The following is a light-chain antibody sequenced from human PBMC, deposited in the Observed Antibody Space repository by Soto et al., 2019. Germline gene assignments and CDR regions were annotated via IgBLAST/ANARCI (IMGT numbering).Light chain of an antibody. J-gene: IGLJ2*01. CDR1: SSNIGSNY. V-gene: IGLV1-47*01. Sequence: QSVLTQPPSASVTPVQRVTISCSGSSSNIGSNYVYWYQQLPGTAPKLLIYRNNQRPSGVPARFSGSKSGTSASLAISGLRSEDEADYYCAAWDDSLSGVVFGGGTKLTVL. CDR2: RNN. CDR3: AAWDDSLSGVV.